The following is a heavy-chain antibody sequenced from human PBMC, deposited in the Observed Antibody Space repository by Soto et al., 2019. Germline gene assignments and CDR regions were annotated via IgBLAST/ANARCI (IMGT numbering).Heavy chain of an antibody. CDR3: ARDEGSAWYFDY. CDR2: ISGSGGST. Sequence: LRLSCAASGFTFSSYAMSWVRQAPGKGLEWVSAISGSGGSTYYADSVKGRFTISRDNSKNSLYLQMNSLRAEDTAVYFYARDEGSAWYFDYWGQGTVVTVPQ. J-gene: IGHJ4*02. CDR1: GFTFSSYA. D-gene: IGHD6-19*01. V-gene: IGHV3-23*01.